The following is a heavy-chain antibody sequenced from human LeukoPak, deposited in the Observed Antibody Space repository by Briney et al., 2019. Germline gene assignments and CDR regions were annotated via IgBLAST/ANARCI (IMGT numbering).Heavy chain of an antibody. Sequence: GGSLRLSCAASGFTFRSYAMHWVRQAPGKGLEWVGVILYDGSNRYYADSVKGRFTISRDNSKNTLYLQMNSLRPEDTAVYYCAKRPDDYSYGMDVWGQGTTVTVSS. CDR3: AKRPDDYSYGMDV. CDR2: ILYDGSNR. V-gene: IGHV3-30*04. CDR1: GFTFRSYA. J-gene: IGHJ6*02.